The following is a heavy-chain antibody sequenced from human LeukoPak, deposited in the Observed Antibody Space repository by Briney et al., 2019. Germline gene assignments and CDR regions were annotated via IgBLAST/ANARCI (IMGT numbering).Heavy chain of an antibody. CDR1: GFTFSSYW. V-gene: IGHV3-74*01. Sequence: GGSLRLSCAVSGFTFSSYWMNWVRQVPGKGLVWVSHINTFGTTATYADSVKGRFTISRDNANNTLYLQMNSLKTEDTAVYYCTTDHGCSSTSCYAWDYYYYGMDVWGQGTTVTVSS. D-gene: IGHD2-2*01. CDR2: INTFGTTA. J-gene: IGHJ6*02. CDR3: TTDHGCSSTSCYAWDYYYYGMDV.